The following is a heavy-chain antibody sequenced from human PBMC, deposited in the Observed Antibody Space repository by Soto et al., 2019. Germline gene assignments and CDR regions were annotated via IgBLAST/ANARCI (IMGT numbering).Heavy chain of an antibody. CDR1: GFPFSTYE. Sequence: EVQLLESGGGLIQPGGSLRLSCAASGFPFSTYEMTWARQSPGKGLEWVAFITSSGGPTYYADSVRGRFTSSRDNSKIKLYLQMGCLRVGDPGGCYVVKGGWLDDWGQGPLVTVSS. V-gene: IGHV3-23*01. J-gene: IGHJ5*02. CDR3: VKGGWLDD. CDR2: ITSSGGPT.